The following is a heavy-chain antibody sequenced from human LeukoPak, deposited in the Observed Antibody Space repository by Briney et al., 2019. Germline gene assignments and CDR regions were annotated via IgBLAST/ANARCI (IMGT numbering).Heavy chain of an antibody. Sequence: PSETLSLTCTVSGGSISSYYWGWIRQPPGKGLEWIVTVYHRGSTYYAPSLKSRVTISVDTSKNQISLNLRSVNAADTAIYYCSRQMSAGDAFDIWGQGTKVTVSS. J-gene: IGHJ3*02. CDR2: VYHRGST. CDR3: SRQMSAGDAFDI. V-gene: IGHV4-39*01. CDR1: GGSISSYY.